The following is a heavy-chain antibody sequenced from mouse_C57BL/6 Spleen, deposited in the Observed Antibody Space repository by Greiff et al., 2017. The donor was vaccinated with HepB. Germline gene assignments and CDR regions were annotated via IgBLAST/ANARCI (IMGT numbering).Heavy chain of an antibody. D-gene: IGHD1-1*01. V-gene: IGHV1-53*01. CDR1: GYTFTSYW. J-gene: IGHJ1*03. CDR2: INPSNGGT. CDR3: ARSLATLYGSSSYWYFDV. Sequence: QVQLQQSGTELVKPGASVKLSCKASGYTFTSYWMHWVKQRPGQGLEWIGNINPSNGGTNYNEKFKSKATLTVDKSSSTAYMQLSSLTSEDSAVYYCARSLATLYGSSSYWYFDVWGTGTTVTVSS.